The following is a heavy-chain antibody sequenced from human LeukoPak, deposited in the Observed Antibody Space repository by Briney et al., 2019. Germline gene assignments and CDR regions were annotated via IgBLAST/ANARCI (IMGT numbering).Heavy chain of an antibody. CDR1: GFTFSSYW. V-gene: IGHV3-7*01. D-gene: IGHD1-1*01. J-gene: IGHJ4*02. CDR2: IKQDESEK. CDR3: ARDKIEGPTKLDY. Sequence: PGGSPRLSCAASGFTFSSYWMSWVRQAPGKGLEWVANIKQDESEKYYVDSVKGRFTISRDNAKNSLYLQMNSLRAEDTAVYYCARDKIEGPTKLDYWGQGILVTVSS.